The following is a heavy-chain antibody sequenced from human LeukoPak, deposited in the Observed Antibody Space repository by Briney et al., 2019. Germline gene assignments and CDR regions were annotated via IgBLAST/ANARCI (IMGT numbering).Heavy chain of an antibody. CDR3: AKDGRDTAMVYLFDY. CDR2: ISYDGSNK. J-gene: IGHJ4*02. Sequence: PGRSLRLYCAASGFTFSSYGMHWVPQAPGKGLEWVAVISYDGSNKYYADSVKGRFTISRDNSKNTLYLQMNSLRAEDTAVYYCAKDGRDTAMVYLFDYWGQGTLVTVSS. V-gene: IGHV3-30*18. D-gene: IGHD5-18*01. CDR1: GFTFSSYG.